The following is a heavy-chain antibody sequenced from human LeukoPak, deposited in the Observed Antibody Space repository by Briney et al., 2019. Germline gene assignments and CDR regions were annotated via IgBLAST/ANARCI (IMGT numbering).Heavy chain of an antibody. D-gene: IGHD2-2*01. CDR1: GFTFTSDG. Sequence: GASVTVSRKGSGFTFTSDGFNWVRQAPGQGLEWMGLISGYNGNTNNAHKLQGRVTMSTDTSTRTAYMELRRLRSDGTAVYYCARGGSSTYIDGWGQGSLVTASS. J-gene: IGHJ4*02. V-gene: IGHV1-18*01. CDR3: ARGGSSTYIDG. CDR2: ISGYNGNT.